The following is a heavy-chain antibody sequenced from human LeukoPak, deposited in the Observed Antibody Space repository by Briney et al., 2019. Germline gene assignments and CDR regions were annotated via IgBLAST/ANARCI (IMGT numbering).Heavy chain of an antibody. J-gene: IGHJ4*02. CDR2: LYSGGNT. D-gene: IGHD6-13*01. CDR3: AREGASSSFGY. V-gene: IGHV3-53*01. CDR1: GFTVSSNY. Sequence: PGGSLRLSCAASGFTVSSNYMNWVRQAPGKGLEWVSVLYSGGNTYHADSVKGRFTISRDNSKNTLYLQMNSLRAEDTAVYYCAREGASSSFGYWGQGTLVTVSS.